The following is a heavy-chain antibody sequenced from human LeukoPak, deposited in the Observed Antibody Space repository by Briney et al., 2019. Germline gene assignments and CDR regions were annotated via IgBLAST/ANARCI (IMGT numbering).Heavy chain of an antibody. CDR2: INPNSGGT. CDR3: AREEYYDSSGYPDTTNWFDP. J-gene: IGHJ5*02. CDR1: GYTFTGYY. D-gene: IGHD3-22*01. Sequence: ASVKVSCKAPGYTFTGYYMHWVRQAPGQGLEWMGWINPNSGGTNYAQKFQGRVTMTRDTSISTAYMELSRLRSDDTAVYYCAREEYYDSSGYPDTTNWFDPWGQGTLVTVSS. V-gene: IGHV1-2*02.